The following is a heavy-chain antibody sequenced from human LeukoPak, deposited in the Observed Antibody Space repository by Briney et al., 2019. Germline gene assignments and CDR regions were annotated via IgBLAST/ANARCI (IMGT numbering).Heavy chain of an antibody. CDR3: ARAETSNYDFWSGYQYYFDY. D-gene: IGHD3-3*01. Sequence: LSETLSLTCAVSGYSISSGYYWGWIRQPPGKGLEWIGSIYHSGSTYYNPSLKSRVTISVDTSKNQFSLKLSSVTAADTAVYYCARAETSNYDFWSGYQYYFDYWGQGTLVTVSS. V-gene: IGHV4-38-2*01. J-gene: IGHJ4*02. CDR1: GYSISSGYY. CDR2: IYHSGST.